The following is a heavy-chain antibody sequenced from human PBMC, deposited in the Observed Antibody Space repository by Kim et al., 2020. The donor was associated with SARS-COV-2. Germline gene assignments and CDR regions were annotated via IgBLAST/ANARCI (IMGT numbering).Heavy chain of an antibody. V-gene: IGHV4-59*08. Sequence: SETLSLTCTVSGGSISSYYWSWIRQPPGKGLEWIGYIYYSGSTNYNPSLKSRVTISVDTSKNQFSLKLSSVTAADTAVYYCATLASLSSSSNYYYMDVWGKGTTVTVSS. CDR2: IYYSGST. J-gene: IGHJ6*03. CDR1: GGSISSYY. D-gene: IGHD6-6*01. CDR3: ATLASLSSSSNYYYMDV.